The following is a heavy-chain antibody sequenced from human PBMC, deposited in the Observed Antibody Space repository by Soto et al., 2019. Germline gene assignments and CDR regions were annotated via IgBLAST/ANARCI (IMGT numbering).Heavy chain of an antibody. J-gene: IGHJ4*02. CDR2: IIPILGIA. Sequence: QVQLVRSGAEVKKPGSSVKVSCKASGGTFSSYTISWVRQAPGQGLEWMGRIIPILGIANYAQKFQGRVTITADKSTSTAYMELSSLRSEDTAVYYCARDPVATILLDYWGQGTLVTVSS. V-gene: IGHV1-69*08. CDR3: ARDPVATILLDY. CDR1: GGTFSSYT. D-gene: IGHD5-12*01.